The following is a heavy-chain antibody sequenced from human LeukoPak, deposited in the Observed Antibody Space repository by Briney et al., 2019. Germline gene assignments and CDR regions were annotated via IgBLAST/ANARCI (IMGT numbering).Heavy chain of an antibody. CDR1: GGSVSSYC. CDR3: ARGRWETRVGMDV. CDR2: MCYSGST. J-gene: IGHJ6*02. Sequence: SETLSLTCTVSGGSVSSYCWSWVRQPPGKGLEWIGSMCYSGSTNYNPSLKSRVTISADTSKNQLSLKLSSVTAADTAVYYCARGRWETRVGMDVWGQGTTVTVSS. V-gene: IGHV4-59*08. D-gene: IGHD1-26*01.